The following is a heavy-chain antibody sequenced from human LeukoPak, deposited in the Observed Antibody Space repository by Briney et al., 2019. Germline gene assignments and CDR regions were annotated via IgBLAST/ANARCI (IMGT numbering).Heavy chain of an antibody. CDR2: ISSSSSYI. V-gene: IGHV3-21*01. J-gene: IGHJ4*02. D-gene: IGHD6-19*01. Sequence: GGSLRLSCAASGFTFSSYSMNWVRQAPGKGLEWVSSISSSSSYIYYADSVKGRFTISRDNAKDSLYLQMNSLRAEDTAVYYCARVGSSGWYREDYWGQGTLVTVSS. CDR1: GFTFSSYS. CDR3: ARVGSSGWYREDY.